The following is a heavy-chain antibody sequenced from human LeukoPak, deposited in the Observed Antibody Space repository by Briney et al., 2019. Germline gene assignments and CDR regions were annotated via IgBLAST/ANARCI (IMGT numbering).Heavy chain of an antibody. V-gene: IGHV3-23*01. CDR1: GFTFTTYG. D-gene: IGHD3-10*01. CDR3: AKVGKTENYYGSGRFSYYYYMDV. Sequence: GGSLRLSCSASGFTFTTYGMNWVRQAPGKGLEWVSGIGGSGVRTYYADSVKGRFTISRDNSKNTLYLQMNSLRAEDTAVYYCAKVGKTENYYGSGRFSYYYYMDVWGKGTTVTISS. J-gene: IGHJ6*03. CDR2: IGGSGVRT.